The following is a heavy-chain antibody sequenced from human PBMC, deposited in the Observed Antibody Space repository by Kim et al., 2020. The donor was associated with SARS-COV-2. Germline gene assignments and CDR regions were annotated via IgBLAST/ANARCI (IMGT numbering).Heavy chain of an antibody. CDR1: GFTFSSYA. CDR2: ISSNGGST. D-gene: IGHD6-6*01. Sequence: GGSLRLSCSASGFTFSSYAMHWVRQAPGKGLEYVSAISSNGGSTYYADSVKGRFTISRDNSKNTLYLQMSSLRAEDTAVYYCVKEVSSSSPHLDYWGQGTLVTVSS. V-gene: IGHV3-64D*06. CDR3: VKEVSSSSPHLDY. J-gene: IGHJ4*02.